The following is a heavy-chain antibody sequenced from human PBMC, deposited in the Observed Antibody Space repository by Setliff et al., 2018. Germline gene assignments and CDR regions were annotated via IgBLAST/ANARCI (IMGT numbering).Heavy chain of an antibody. D-gene: IGHD3-16*01. J-gene: IGHJ5*02. Sequence: SETLSLTCTISGGFTSSFYWSWIRQAPGKGLEWIGYVDHSGSTNFSPSLKSRGTISVDTSKTQVSLTLTSVTAADTAVYYCARDYQGGWFDPWGPGTLVTVSS. CDR3: ARDYQGGWFDP. CDR1: GGFTSSFY. V-gene: IGHV4-59*01. CDR2: VDHSGST.